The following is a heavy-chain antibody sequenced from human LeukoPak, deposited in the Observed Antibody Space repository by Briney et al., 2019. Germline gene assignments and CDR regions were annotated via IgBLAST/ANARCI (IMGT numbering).Heavy chain of an antibody. CDR3: AKDHPTTCFDY. Sequence: SETLSLTCTVSGGSISSYYWSWIRQPPGKGLEWIGYIYYSGSTNYNPSLKSRVTISVDTSKNQFSLKLSSVTAADTAVYYCAKDHPTTCFDYWGQGTLVTVSS. D-gene: IGHD1-14*01. V-gene: IGHV4-59*01. CDR2: IYYSGST. J-gene: IGHJ4*02. CDR1: GGSISSYY.